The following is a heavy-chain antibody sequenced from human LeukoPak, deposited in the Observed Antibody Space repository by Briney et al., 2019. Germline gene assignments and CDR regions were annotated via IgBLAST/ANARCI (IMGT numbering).Heavy chain of an antibody. V-gene: IGHV3-23*01. CDR1: GGSFSGYY. CDR2: ISGSGGST. CDR3: ANSGYSGY. D-gene: IGHD5-12*01. Sequence: ETLSLTCAVYGGSFSGYYWSWIRQPPGKGLEWVSAISGSGGSTYYADSVKGRFTISRDNSKNTLYLQMNGLRAEDTAVYYCANSGYSGYWGQGTLVTVSS. J-gene: IGHJ4*02.